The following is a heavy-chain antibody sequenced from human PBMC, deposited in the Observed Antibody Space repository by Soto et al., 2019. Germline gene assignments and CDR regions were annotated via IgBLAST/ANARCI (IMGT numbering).Heavy chain of an antibody. J-gene: IGHJ3*02. CDR3: ARMIEGYNLRAFDI. Sequence: SGPTLVNPTQTLTLTCTFSGFSLTTHGMCVNWIRQPPGRALEWLARIDWDDDIYYSTSLKTRLTISKDTSKNQVVLTMTNMELLVTGSYYCARMIEGYNLRAFDIGGKGTMVTVS. CDR1: GFSLTTHGMC. D-gene: IGHD5-12*01. CDR2: IDWDDDI. V-gene: IGHV2-70*11.